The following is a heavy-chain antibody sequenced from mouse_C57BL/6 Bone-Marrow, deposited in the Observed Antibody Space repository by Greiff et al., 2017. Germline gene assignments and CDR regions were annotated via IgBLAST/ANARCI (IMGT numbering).Heavy chain of an antibody. J-gene: IGHJ3*01. CDR2: IYPRSGNT. V-gene: IGHV1-81*01. D-gene: IGHD2-3*01. CDR3: AREVAYDGYYLAY. CDR1: GYTFTSYG. Sequence: QVQLQQSGAELARPGASVKLSCKASGYTFTSYGISWVKQSTGQGLEWIGEIYPRSGNTYYNEKFKGKATLTADKASSTAYMELRSLTSEYSAVYFCAREVAYDGYYLAYWGQGTLVTVSA.